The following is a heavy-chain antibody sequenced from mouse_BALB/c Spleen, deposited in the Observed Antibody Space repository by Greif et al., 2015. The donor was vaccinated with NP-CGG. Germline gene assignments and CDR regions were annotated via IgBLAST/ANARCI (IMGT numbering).Heavy chain of an antibody. CDR3: AGLVYYAMDY. CDR1: GFNIKDTY. CDR2: IDPANGNT. D-gene: IGHD2-10*02. J-gene: IGHJ4*01. Sequence: EVKLVESGAELVKPGASVKLSCTASGFNIKDTYMHWVKQRPEQGLEWIGRIDPANGNTKYDPKFQGKATITADTSSNTAYLQLSSLTSEDTAVYYCAGLVYYAMDYWGQGTSVTVSS. V-gene: IGHV14-3*02.